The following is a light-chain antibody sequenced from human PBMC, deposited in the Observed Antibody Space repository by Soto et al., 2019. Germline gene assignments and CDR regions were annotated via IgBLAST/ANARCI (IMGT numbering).Light chain of an antibody. CDR1: QDIGSS. J-gene: IGKJ1*01. Sequence: DIQMTQSPSSLSVSVGDRVTITCRASQDIGSSLGWFQQKPGKAPKSLIYAASTLQVGVPSRFSSSGSGTDFILTISSLQPEDFATYYCQQYISYPRTFGQGTKVEIK. CDR3: QQYISYPRT. V-gene: IGKV1-16*01. CDR2: AAS.